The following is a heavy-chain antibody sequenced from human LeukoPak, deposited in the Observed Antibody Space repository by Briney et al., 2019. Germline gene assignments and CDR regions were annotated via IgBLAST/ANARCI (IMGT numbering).Heavy chain of an antibody. V-gene: IGHV4-31*03. CDR3: ARLLHDLWSGYPLGMDV. D-gene: IGHD3-3*01. Sequence: SETLSLTCTVSGGSISSGGYYWSWIRQHPGKGLEWIGYIYYSGSTYYNPSLKSRVTISVDTSKNQFSLKLSSVTAADTAVYYCARLLHDLWSGYPLGMDVWGQGTTVTVSS. CDR2: IYYSGST. J-gene: IGHJ6*02. CDR1: GGSISSGGYY.